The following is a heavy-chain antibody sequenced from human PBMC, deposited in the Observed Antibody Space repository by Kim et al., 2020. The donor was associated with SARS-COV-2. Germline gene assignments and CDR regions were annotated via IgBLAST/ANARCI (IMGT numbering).Heavy chain of an antibody. CDR3: AKRTTGTTSGAFDI. J-gene: IGHJ3*02. Sequence: SETLSLTCTVSGGSISSSSYYWGWIRQPPGKGLEWIGSIYYSGSTYYNPSLKSRVTISVDTSKNQFSLKLSSVTAADTAVYYCAKRTTGTTSGAFDIWGQGTMVTVSS. D-gene: IGHD1-1*01. V-gene: IGHV4-39*01. CDR2: IYYSGST. CDR1: GGSISSSSYY.